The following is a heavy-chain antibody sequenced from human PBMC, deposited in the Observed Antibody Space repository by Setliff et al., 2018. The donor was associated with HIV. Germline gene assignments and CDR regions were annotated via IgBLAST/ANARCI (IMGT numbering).Heavy chain of an antibody. Sequence: GASVKVSCKASGYTFTSYTIHWVRQAPGQRLEWMGWINTGNANTKYSQKVQDRVTITRDTSASTAYMELSSLRSEDTAVYYCAGDGRVLLWFGELAWYFDLWGRGTLVTVSS. CDR2: INTGNANT. CDR3: AGDGRVLLWFGELAWYFDL. D-gene: IGHD3-10*01. V-gene: IGHV1-3*04. J-gene: IGHJ2*01. CDR1: GYTFTSYT.